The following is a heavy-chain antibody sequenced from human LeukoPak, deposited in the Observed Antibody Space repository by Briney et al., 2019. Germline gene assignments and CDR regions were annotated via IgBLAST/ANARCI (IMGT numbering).Heavy chain of an antibody. CDR1: GFTFDDYA. Sequence: PGGSLRLFCAASGFTFDDYAMHWVRQAPGKGLEWVSDISWNSGSIDYADSVKGRFTISRDNAKNSLYLQMNSLRAEDTALYYCAKDSASGEDYYDYGMDVWGQGTTVTVSS. CDR3: AKDSASGEDYYDYGMDV. D-gene: IGHD1-14*01. CDR2: ISWNSGSI. J-gene: IGHJ6*02. V-gene: IGHV3-9*01.